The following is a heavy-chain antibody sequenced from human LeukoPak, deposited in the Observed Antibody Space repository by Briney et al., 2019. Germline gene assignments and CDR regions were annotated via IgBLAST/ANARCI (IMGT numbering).Heavy chain of an antibody. D-gene: IGHD5-18*01. CDR3: ARDEDGYSYGYSDYFDY. CDR1: GGSISSYY. J-gene: IGHJ4*02. Sequence: SETLSLTCTVSGGSISSYYWSWIRQPAGKGLEWIGRIYTSGSTNYNHSLKSRVTMSVDTSKNQFSLKLSSVTAADTAVYYCARDEDGYSYGYSDYFDYWGQGTLVTVSS. CDR2: IYTSGST. V-gene: IGHV4-4*07.